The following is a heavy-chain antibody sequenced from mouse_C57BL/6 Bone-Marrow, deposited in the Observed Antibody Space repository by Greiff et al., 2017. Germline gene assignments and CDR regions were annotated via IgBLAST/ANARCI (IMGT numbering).Heavy chain of an antibody. Sequence: VQLQQSGPELVKPGASVKISCKASGYSFTDYNMNWVKQSNGKSLEWIGVINPNYGTTSYNQKLKGKATLTVDQSPSTASMQLNSLTSEDSAVYYCARPYYYGSSDGYFDVWGTGTTVTVSS. D-gene: IGHD1-1*01. V-gene: IGHV1-39*01. CDR1: GYSFTDYN. CDR2: INPNYGTT. J-gene: IGHJ1*03. CDR3: ARPYYYGSSDGYFDV.